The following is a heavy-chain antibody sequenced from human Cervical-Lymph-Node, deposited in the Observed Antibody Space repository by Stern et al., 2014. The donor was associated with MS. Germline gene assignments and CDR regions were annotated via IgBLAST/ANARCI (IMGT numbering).Heavy chain of an antibody. CDR3: ARVDETQTTVVTHY. CDR1: GYTFTRYG. V-gene: IGHV1-18*01. D-gene: IGHD4-23*01. J-gene: IGHJ4*02. CDR2: IRAYNGNT. Sequence: VQLVESGAEVKKPGASVKVSCKASGYTFTRYGISWVRQAPGQGLEWMGWIRAYNGNTNYAQKLQGRVTMTTDTSTSTAYMELRSLRSDDTAVYYCARVDETQTTVVTHYWGQGTLVTVSS.